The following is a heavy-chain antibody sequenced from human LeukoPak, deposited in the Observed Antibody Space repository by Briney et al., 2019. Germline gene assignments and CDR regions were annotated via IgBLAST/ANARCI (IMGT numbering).Heavy chain of an antibody. D-gene: IGHD3-9*01. CDR3: GRAEHDWGSDY. CDR1: GDSVSGNRAT. CDR2: IYYGSKWYS. Sequence: SQTLSLTCAISGDSVSGNRATWNWLRQSPSRGLEWLGRIYYGSKWYSGYAVSVKGRITISPDTSKNQFSLLLNSVTPEDTAVYFCGRAEHDWGSDYWGQGTLVTVSS. J-gene: IGHJ4*02. V-gene: IGHV6-1*01.